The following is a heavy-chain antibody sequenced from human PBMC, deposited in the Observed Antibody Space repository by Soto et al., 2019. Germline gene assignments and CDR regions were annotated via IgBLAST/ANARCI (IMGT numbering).Heavy chain of an antibody. CDR3: AIFFTVTNDY. J-gene: IGHJ4*02. D-gene: IGHD4-4*01. Sequence: GESLKISCAASGFTFSSYWMSWVRQAPGKGLEWVANIKQDGSEKYYVDSVKGRFTISRDNAKNSLYLQMNSLRAEDTAVYYCAIFFTVTNDYWGQGTLVTVSS. CDR1: GFTFSSYW. CDR2: IKQDGSEK. V-gene: IGHV3-7*01.